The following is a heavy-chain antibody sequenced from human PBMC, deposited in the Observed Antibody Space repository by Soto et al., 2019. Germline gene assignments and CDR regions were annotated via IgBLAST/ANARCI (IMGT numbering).Heavy chain of an antibody. Sequence: ASVKVSCKASGYTFSSYGISWIRQAPGQGLEWMGWISAYDGNTNYAQKLQGRVTMTTDTSTSTAYMELRSLRSDDTAVYYCARDGMATITGAFDIWGQGTMVTVSS. D-gene: IGHD5-12*01. CDR2: ISAYDGNT. J-gene: IGHJ3*02. CDR1: GYTFSSYG. CDR3: ARDGMATITGAFDI. V-gene: IGHV1-18*01.